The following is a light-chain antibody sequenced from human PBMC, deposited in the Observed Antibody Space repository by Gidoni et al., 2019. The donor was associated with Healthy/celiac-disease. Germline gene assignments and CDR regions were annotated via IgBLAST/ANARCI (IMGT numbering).Light chain of an antibody. CDR2: GDN. CDR1: DSNIGSNT. J-gene: IGLJ2*01. CDR3: AAWDDSLNGVV. Sequence: QSVLTQPPSASGTPGQRVTISCSGSDSNIGSNTVNWYLQLPGTAPKLLIHGDNQRPSGVPDRFSGSKSGTSASLAISGLQSEDEADYYCAAWDDSLNGVVFGGGTKLTVL. V-gene: IGLV1-44*01.